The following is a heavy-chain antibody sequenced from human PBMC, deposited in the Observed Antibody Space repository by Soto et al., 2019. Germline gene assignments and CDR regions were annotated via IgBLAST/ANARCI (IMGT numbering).Heavy chain of an antibody. D-gene: IGHD5-18*01. Sequence: QVQLVESGGGVLQPGRSLRLSCAASGFTFSGYGMHWVRQAPRKVLEWVALISYDGSNKYYADSVKGRFTISRDNSKNTLYLQRNSLRAEDAAVYYCAKDKGPYSYGPYGMDVWGQGTTVTVSS. CDR2: ISYDGSNK. J-gene: IGHJ6*02. V-gene: IGHV3-30*18. CDR1: GFTFSGYG. CDR3: AKDKGPYSYGPYGMDV.